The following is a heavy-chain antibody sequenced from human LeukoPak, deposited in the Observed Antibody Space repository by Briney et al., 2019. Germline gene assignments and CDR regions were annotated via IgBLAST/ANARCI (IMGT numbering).Heavy chain of an antibody. CDR3: SASFSGYDRLFDY. CDR1: GYTFTGYY. V-gene: IGHV1-2*06. J-gene: IGHJ4*02. D-gene: IGHD5-12*01. CDR2: INPNSGGT. Sequence: ASVKVSCKASGYTFTGYYMHWVRQVPGQGLEWMGRINPNSGGTNYAQKFQDRVTMTRDTSISTAYMELNRLTSDDTAVYYCSASFSGYDRLFDYWGQGTLVTVSS.